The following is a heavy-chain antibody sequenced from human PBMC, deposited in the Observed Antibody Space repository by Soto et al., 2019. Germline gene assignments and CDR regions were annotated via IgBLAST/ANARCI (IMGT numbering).Heavy chain of an antibody. V-gene: IGHV4-30-4*08. CDR2: IYYSGST. Sequence: PSETLSLTSTVSGGSISSGDYYWSWIRQPPGKGLEWIGYIYYSGSTNYNPSLNSRFIISLDKSKNLYFLKLSSVTDAVTAVYYGARGERQQQSDYWGQGTLVTVSS. CDR3: ARGERQQQSDY. J-gene: IGHJ4*02. D-gene: IGHD6-13*01. CDR1: GGSISSGDYY.